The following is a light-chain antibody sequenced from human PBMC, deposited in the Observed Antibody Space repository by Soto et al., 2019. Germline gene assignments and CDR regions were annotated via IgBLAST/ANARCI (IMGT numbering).Light chain of an antibody. V-gene: IGLV1-40*01. CDR3: QSYDSSLSGSV. CDR2: GNS. J-gene: IGLJ2*01. CDR1: SSNIGAGYD. Sequence: QSVLTQPPSVSGAPGQRVTISCTGSSSNIGAGYDVHWYQQLPGTAPKLLIYGNSNRPSGVPDRFSGSKSGTSAFLAITGLPAEDEADYYCQSYDSSLSGSVFGGGTKLTVL.